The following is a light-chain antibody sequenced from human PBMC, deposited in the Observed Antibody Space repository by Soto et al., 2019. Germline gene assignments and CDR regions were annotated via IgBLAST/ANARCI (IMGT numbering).Light chain of an antibody. J-gene: IGLJ2*01. CDR3: SSYTSSSTYVV. V-gene: IGLV2-14*01. CDR1: SSDVGGYNY. CDR2: DVS. Sequence: QSALTQPASVSGSPGQSITISCTGTSSDVGGYNYVSWYQQHPGKAPKLMIYDVSNRPSGVSNLFSGSKSGNTASLTISGLQAEDEADYYGSSYTSSSTYVVFGGGTKLTVL.